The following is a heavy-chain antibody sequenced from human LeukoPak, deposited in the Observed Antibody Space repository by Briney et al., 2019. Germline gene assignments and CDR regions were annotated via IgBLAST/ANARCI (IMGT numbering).Heavy chain of an antibody. Sequence: SETLSLTCTVSGGSISSSSYYWGWIRQPPGKGLEWIGSIYYSGSTYYNPSLKSRVTISVDTSKNQFSLKLSSVTAADTAVYYCASCPDYLWGNWYFDLWGRGTLVTVSS. D-gene: IGHD4-11*01. V-gene: IGHV4-39*01. CDR2: IYYSGST. J-gene: IGHJ2*01. CDR3: ASCPDYLWGNWYFDL. CDR1: GGSISSSSYY.